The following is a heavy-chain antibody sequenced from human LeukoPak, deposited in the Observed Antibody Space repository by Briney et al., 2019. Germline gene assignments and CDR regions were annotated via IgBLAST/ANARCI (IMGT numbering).Heavy chain of an antibody. CDR3: AKDGVVVVAANY. J-gene: IGHJ4*02. CDR2: ISGSGGST. CDR1: GFTFSSYA. V-gene: IGHV3-23*01. Sequence: PGGSLRLSCAASGFTFSSYAMSWVRQAPGKGLEWVSAISGSGGSTYYADSVKGRFTISRYNSKNTLYLQMNSLRAEDTAVYYCAKDGVVVVAANYWGQGTLVTVSS. D-gene: IGHD2-15*01.